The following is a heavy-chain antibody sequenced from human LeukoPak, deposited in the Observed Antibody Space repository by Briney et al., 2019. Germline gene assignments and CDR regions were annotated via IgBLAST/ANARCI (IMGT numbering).Heavy chain of an antibody. CDR2: ISSSSSYI. D-gene: IGHD3-10*01. Sequence: GGSLRLSCAASGFTFSSYSMNWVRQAPGKGLEWVSSISSSSSYIYYADSVKGRFTISRDNSKNTLYLQMNSLRAEDTAVYYCATDLIHYYASGAKTWGQGTLVTVSS. CDR1: GFTFSSYS. V-gene: IGHV3-21*01. CDR3: ATDLIHYYASGAKT. J-gene: IGHJ5*02.